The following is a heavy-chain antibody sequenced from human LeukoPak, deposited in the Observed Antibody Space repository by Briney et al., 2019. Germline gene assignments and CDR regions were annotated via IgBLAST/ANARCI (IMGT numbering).Heavy chain of an antibody. V-gene: IGHV3-7*01. Sequence: GGSLRLSCAASGFTFSSYGMSWVRQAPGKGLEWVVNIKQDGSEKYYVDSGKGRFTISRDNAKNSVYLQMNSLRVEDTAVYYCARDSGRYGYYMDVWGKGTTVTVSS. J-gene: IGHJ6*04. D-gene: IGHD1-26*01. CDR3: ARDSGRYGYYMDV. CDR2: IKQDGSEK. CDR1: GFTFSSYG.